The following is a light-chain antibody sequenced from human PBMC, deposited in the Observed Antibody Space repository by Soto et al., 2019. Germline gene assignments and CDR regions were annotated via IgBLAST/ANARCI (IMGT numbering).Light chain of an antibody. Sequence: DIQMTQSPSSVSASVGDSVTITCRARQDISSWLAWYQQKPGKAPNLLIYAASSLQSGVPSRFSGSGSGTDFTLTINSLQPEDFATYYCQQSYSTPITFGQGTRLEIK. CDR2: AAS. CDR3: QQSYSTPIT. V-gene: IGKV1-12*01. CDR1: QDISSW. J-gene: IGKJ5*01.